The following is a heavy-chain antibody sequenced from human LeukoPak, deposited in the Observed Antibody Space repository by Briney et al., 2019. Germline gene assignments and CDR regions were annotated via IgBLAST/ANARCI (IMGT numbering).Heavy chain of an antibody. Sequence: GESLKISCKGSGYSFTSYWIGWVRQMPGKGLEWMGNIYPGDSDTRYSPSFQGQVTISADKSISTAYLQWSSLKASDTAMYYCARQEEYYYDSSGYFPFDYWGQGTLVTVSS. J-gene: IGHJ4*02. D-gene: IGHD3-22*01. CDR1: GYSFTSYW. V-gene: IGHV5-51*01. CDR2: IYPGDSDT. CDR3: ARQEEYYYDSSGYFPFDY.